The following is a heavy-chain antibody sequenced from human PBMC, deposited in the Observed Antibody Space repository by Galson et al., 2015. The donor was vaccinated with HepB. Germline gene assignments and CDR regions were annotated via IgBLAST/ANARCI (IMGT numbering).Heavy chain of an antibody. CDR3: ARDSTGVDAFDI. D-gene: IGHD4-11*01. Sequence: SVKASCKASGYTFTSYYMHWVRQAPGQGLEWMGIINPSGGSTSYAQKFQGRVTMTRDTSTSTVYMELSSLRSEDTAVYYCARDSTGVDAFDIWGQGTMVTVSS. CDR1: GYTFTSYY. J-gene: IGHJ3*02. V-gene: IGHV1-46*03. CDR2: INPSGGST.